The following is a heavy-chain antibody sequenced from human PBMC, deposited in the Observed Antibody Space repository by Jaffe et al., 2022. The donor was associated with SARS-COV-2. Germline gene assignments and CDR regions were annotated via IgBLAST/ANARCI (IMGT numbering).Heavy chain of an antibody. CDR2: IYHSGST. CDR3: AGGRPGGSSWGGPFYYGLDV. D-gene: IGHD6-13*01. J-gene: IGHJ6*02. V-gene: IGHV4-4*02. CDR1: GGSISSSNW. Sequence: QVQLQESGPGLVKPSGTLSLTCAFSGGSISSSNWLSWVRQPPGKGLEWIGEIYHSGSTNYNPSLKSRVTMSVDKSKSQFSLRLNSVTAADTAVYYCAGGRPGGSSWGGPFYYGLDVWGQGTTVTVSS.